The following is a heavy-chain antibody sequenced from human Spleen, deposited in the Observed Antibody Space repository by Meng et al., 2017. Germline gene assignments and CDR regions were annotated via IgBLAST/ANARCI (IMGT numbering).Heavy chain of an antibody. CDR1: GYTFTDYY. V-gene: IGHV1-2*04. Sequence: QVQLIQAGTAVKQPGASVRVSCKTSGYTFTDYYIHWVRQAPGQGLEWMGWLNPNSGATNYAQKFQGWVTVTRGTSISTAYMELRNLRSDDTAVYYCSRGTPGRRYADYWGQGTLVTVSS. CDR2: LNPNSGAT. CDR3: SRGTPGRRYADY. D-gene: IGHD3-10*01. J-gene: IGHJ4*02.